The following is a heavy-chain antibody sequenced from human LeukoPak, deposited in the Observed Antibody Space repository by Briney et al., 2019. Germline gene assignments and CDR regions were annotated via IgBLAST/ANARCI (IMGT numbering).Heavy chain of an antibody. V-gene: IGHV1-8*03. CDR2: MNPNSGNT. J-gene: IGHJ4*02. Sequence: ASVKVSCKASGYTFTSYDINWVRQATGQGLEWMGLMNPNSGNTGYAQKFQGRVTITRNTSISTAYMELSSLRSEDTAVYYCASGMRKGSSWKPFDQWGQGTLVTVSS. CDR3: ASGMRKGSSWKPFDQ. CDR1: GYTFTSYD. D-gene: IGHD6-13*01.